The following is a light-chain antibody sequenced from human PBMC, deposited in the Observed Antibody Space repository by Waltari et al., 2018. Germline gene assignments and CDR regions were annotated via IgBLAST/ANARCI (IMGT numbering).Light chain of an antibody. CDR2: DAS. J-gene: IGKJ4*01. CDR3: QQGNDFPLT. V-gene: IGKV1-12*01. CDR1: QDISRW. Sequence: DIQMTQSPSSVSASVGDRLTITCRASQDISRWLAWYQQKAGKAPKFLIYDASTLQSGVPSRFSGSGSGTDFTLTISSLQPEDFATYYCQQGNDFPLTFGGGTKVEI.